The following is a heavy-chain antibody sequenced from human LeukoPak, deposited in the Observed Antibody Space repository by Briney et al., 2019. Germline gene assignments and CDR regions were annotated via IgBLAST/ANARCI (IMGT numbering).Heavy chain of an antibody. CDR1: GFTFINAW. CDR2: IKSKSDGGTT. V-gene: IGHV3-15*01. D-gene: IGHD3/OR15-3a*01. Sequence: GGSLRLSCAASGFTFINAWMNWVRQAPGKGLEWVGRIKSKSDGGTTDYAAPVKGRFTIPRDDSKSTLYLQMNSLKIDDTAVYYCGRDYYLDYWGQGALVTVSS. CDR3: GRDYYLDY. J-gene: IGHJ4*02.